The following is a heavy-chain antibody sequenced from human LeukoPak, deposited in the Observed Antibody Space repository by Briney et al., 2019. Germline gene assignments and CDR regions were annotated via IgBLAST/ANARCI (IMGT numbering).Heavy chain of an antibody. J-gene: IGHJ3*02. V-gene: IGHV4-34*01. CDR1: GGSFSGYY. CDR3: ATIRYGAFDI. D-gene: IGHD3-9*01. CDR2: INHSGST. Sequence: PSETLSLTCAVYGGSFSGYYWSWIRQPPGKGLEWIGEINHSGSTNYNPSLKSRVTISVDTSKNQFSLKLSSVTAAGTAVYYCATIRYGAFDIWGQGTMVTVSS.